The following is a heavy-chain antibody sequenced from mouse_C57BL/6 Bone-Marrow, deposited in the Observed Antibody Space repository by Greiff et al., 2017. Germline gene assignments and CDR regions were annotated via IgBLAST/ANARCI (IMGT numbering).Heavy chain of an antibody. CDR3: ARKVGSSYLYFDY. CDR1: GYAFTNYL. J-gene: IGHJ2*01. V-gene: IGHV1-54*01. D-gene: IGHD1-1*01. Sequence: QVQLQQSGAELVRPGTSVKVSCKASGYAFTNYLIEWVKQRPGQGLEWIGLINPGSGGTNYNEKFKGKATLTADKSSSPAYMQLSSLTSEDSAVYFCARKVGSSYLYFDYWGQGTTLTVSS. CDR2: INPGSGGT.